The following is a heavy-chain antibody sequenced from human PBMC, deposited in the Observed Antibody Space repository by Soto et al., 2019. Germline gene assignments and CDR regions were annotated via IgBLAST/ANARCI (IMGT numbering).Heavy chain of an antibody. D-gene: IGHD3-22*01. J-gene: IGHJ4*02. CDR2: IYYSGST. V-gene: IGHV4-39*01. Sequence: PSETLSLSCTVSGGSISSSSYYWGWIRQPPGKGLEWIGSIYYSGSTYYNPSLKSRVTISVDTSKNQFSLKLSSVTAADTAVYYCARQADYDTVDYWGQGTLVTVSS. CDR3: ARQADYDTVDY. CDR1: GGSISSSSYY.